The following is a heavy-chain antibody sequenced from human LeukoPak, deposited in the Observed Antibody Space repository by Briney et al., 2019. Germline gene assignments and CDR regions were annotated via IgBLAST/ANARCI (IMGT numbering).Heavy chain of an antibody. CDR2: INSDGSST. D-gene: IGHD5-24*01. CDR1: GFTFSSYA. J-gene: IGHJ6*02. V-gene: IGHV3-74*01. CDR3: ARVEDGHNWGYYYYYYGMDV. Sequence: GGSLRLSCAASGFTFSSYAMSWVRQAPGKGLVWVSRINSDGSSTSYADSVKGRFTISRDNAKNTLYLQMNSLRAEDTAVYYCARVEDGHNWGYYYYYYGMDVWGQGTTVTVSS.